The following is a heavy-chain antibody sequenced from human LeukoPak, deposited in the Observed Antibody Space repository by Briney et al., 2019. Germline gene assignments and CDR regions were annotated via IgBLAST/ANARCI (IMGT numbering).Heavy chain of an antibody. D-gene: IGHD2-21*02. J-gene: IGHJ4*02. V-gene: IGHV4-59*11. CDR3: ARAVTGYHFDH. CDR1: SGSISSHY. Sequence: PSETLSLTCTVSSGSISSHYWSWIRQPPGKGLEWIEYIYYSGSINYNPSLQSRVTISVDTSKNQFSLKLSSVSAADTAVYYCARAVTGYHFDHWGQGTLVTVSS. CDR2: IYYSGSI.